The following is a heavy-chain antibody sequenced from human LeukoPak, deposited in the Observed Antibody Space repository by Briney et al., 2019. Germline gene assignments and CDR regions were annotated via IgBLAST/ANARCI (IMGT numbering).Heavy chain of an antibody. D-gene: IGHD1-26*01. Sequence: ASVKVSCKASGYTFTSYYMHWVRQAPGQGLEWMGIINPSGGSTSYAQKFQGRVTMPRDTSTSTVYMELSSLRSEDTAVYYCARDQSGIVGPSGFDYWGQGTLVTVSS. J-gene: IGHJ4*02. CDR3: ARDQSGIVGPSGFDY. CDR1: GYTFTSYY. V-gene: IGHV1-46*01. CDR2: INPSGGST.